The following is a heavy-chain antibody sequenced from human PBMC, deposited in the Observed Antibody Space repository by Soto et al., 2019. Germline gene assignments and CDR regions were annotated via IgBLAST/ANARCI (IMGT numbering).Heavy chain of an antibody. Sequence: QVQLVESGGGLVKPGGSLRLSCVASGFTFSDYYMSWILQAPGKGLEWVSYIISSGSTIYYADSVKGRFTISRDKAKNSLYLQMNRQRAEYTAVYYCASGRVDKHMLTYHYYYGMDVWGQGTPVTVSS. V-gene: IGHV3-11*01. CDR3: ASGRVDKHMLTYHYYYGMDV. CDR1: GFTFSDYY. CDR2: IISSGSTI. D-gene: IGHD3-16*01. J-gene: IGHJ6*02.